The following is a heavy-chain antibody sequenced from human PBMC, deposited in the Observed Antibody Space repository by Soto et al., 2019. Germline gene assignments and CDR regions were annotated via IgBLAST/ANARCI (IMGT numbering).Heavy chain of an antibody. D-gene: IGHD6-13*01. Sequence: PGGSLRLSCAASGFTVSSNYMSWVRQPPGKGLEWDSVIYSGGSTYYADSVKGRFTISRDNSKNTLYLQMNSLRAEDTAVYYCARGSSSYYYYGMDVWGQGTTVTVSS. CDR1: GFTVSSNY. CDR2: IYSGGST. V-gene: IGHV3-53*01. J-gene: IGHJ6*02. CDR3: ARGSSSYYYYGMDV.